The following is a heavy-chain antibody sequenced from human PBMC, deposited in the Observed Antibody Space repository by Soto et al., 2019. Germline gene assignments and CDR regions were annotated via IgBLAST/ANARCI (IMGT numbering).Heavy chain of an antibody. V-gene: IGHV3-30-3*01. CDR2: ISSDGSST. Sequence: QVQLVESGGGVVQPGKSLRLSCVASGFTFSGYAMHWIRQAPGKAPEWVALISSDGSSTLYADSVRGRFTISRDNSRDTLYLQLNSLRPDDTAVFSFARGAYGYFDYWGQGTLVTVSS. CDR3: ARGAYGYFDY. D-gene: IGHD4-17*01. CDR1: GFTFSGYA. J-gene: IGHJ4*02.